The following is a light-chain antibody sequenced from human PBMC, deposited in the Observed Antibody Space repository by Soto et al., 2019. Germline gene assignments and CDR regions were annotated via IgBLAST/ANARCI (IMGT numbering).Light chain of an antibody. J-gene: IGKJ5*01. CDR3: QQSYSSPVT. CDR2: AAS. CDR1: QTISTY. V-gene: IGKV1-39*01. Sequence: DIHITQSPSSLSSSVVDRATITCRASQTISTYLNWYQQKPGKAPKVLIYAASILQGGVPSRFSGSGSGTDFTLTISSLQPEDFATYYCQQSYSSPVTFGQGTRLEI.